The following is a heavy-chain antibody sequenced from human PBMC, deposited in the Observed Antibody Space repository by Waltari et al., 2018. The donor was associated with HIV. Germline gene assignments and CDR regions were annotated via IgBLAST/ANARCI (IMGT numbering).Heavy chain of an antibody. CDR1: GFSVSSNY. D-gene: IGHD2-21*02. J-gene: IGHJ4*02. CDR3: ARGFGCGGDCYYFDY. Sequence: EVQLVESGGGLIQPGGSLRLSCAASGFSVSSNYMRWVGPAPGKGLEWVSVIYSGGSTYYADSVKGRFTISRDNSKNTLYLQMNSLRAEDTAVYYCARGFGCGGDCYYFDYWGQGTLVTVSS. V-gene: IGHV3-53*01. CDR2: IYSGGST.